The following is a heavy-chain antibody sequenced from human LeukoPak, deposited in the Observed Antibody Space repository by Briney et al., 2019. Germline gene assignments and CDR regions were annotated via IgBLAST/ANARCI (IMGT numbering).Heavy chain of an antibody. CDR2: ISSSGSTI. CDR3: AREFSSWYRWFDY. D-gene: IGHD6-13*01. V-gene: IGHV3-48*03. CDR1: GFTFSSYE. Sequence: GGSLRLSCAASGFTFSSYEMNWVRQAPGKGLEWVSYISSSGSTIYYADSVKGGFTISRDNAKNSLYLQMNSLRAEDTAVYYCAREFSSWYRWFDYWGQGTLVTVSS. J-gene: IGHJ4*02.